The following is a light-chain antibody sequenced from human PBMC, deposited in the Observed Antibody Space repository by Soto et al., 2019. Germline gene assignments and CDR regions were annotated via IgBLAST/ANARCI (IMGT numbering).Light chain of an antibody. V-gene: IGLV1-44*01. CDR1: TSKIGSNT. CDR2: SNN. J-gene: IGLJ3*02. CDR3: RAWDDTLNGGV. Sequence: QSVLTQPPSASGTPGQTVTISCSGGTSKIGSNTINWYQHLPGMAPKLLIYSNNQRPSGVPDRFSGSKSGTSASLAISRLHSEDEADFYCRAWDDTLNGGVFGGGTKLTVL.